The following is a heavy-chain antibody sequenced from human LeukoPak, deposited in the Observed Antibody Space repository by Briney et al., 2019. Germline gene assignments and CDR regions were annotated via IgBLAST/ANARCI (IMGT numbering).Heavy chain of an antibody. J-gene: IGHJ4*02. CDR1: GYSFSGGYY. CDR2: IHHSGST. D-gene: IGHD2-2*01. CDR3: ASRRYCSSTSCGDGDY. Sequence: SETLSLTCAVSGYSFSGGYYRGWIRQPPGKGLEWIGRIHHSGSTYYNPSLKSRVTISVDTSKYQFALKLSSVTAAGTAVYYCASRRYCSSTSCGDGDYWGQGTLVTVSS. V-gene: IGHV4-38-2*01.